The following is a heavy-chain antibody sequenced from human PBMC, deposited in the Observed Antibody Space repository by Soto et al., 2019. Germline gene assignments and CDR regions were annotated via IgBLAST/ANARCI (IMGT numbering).Heavy chain of an antibody. Sequence: GGSLRLACAASGFTFSYYWMHWVRQAPGKGPVYISRINSDGSSRTYADSVKGRFTISRDNAKNTLYLQMNSLRDEDTAVYYCARTLSSSGLQPYWGQGTLVTVS. D-gene: IGHD6-19*01. CDR2: INSDGSSR. J-gene: IGHJ4*02. V-gene: IGHV3-74*03. CDR1: GFTFSYYW. CDR3: ARTLSSSGLQPY.